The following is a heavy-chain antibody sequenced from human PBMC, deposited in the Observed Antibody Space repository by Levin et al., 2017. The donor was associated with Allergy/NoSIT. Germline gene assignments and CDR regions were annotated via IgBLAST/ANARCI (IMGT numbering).Heavy chain of an antibody. CDR2: INPNSGGT. J-gene: IGHJ6*03. CDR3: AREGGDYYYYYYMDV. D-gene: IGHD3-16*01. Sequence: ASVKVSCKASGYTFTGYYMHWVRQAPGQGLEWMGRINPNSGGTNYAQKFQGRVTMTRDTSISTAYMELSRLRSDDTAVYYCAREGGDYYYYYYMDVWGKGTTVTVSS. V-gene: IGHV1-2*06. CDR1: GYTFTGYY.